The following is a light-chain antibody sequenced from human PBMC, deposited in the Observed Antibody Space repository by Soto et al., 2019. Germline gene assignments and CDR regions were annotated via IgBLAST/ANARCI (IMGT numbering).Light chain of an antibody. J-gene: IGKJ5*01. CDR3: QQRKYWPPIT. CDR2: DAS. Sequence: EVVLTQSPATLSLSPGERATLSCRASQIVDSYLAWYQQKSGHAPRLLIYDASNRATGIPARFSGSGSGTDFTLTISSLEPEDFAVYYCQQRKYWPPITFGQGTRLEIK. V-gene: IGKV3-11*01. CDR1: QIVDSY.